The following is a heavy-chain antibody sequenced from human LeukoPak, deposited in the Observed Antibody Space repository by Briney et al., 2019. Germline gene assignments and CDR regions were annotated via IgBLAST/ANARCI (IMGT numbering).Heavy chain of an antibody. V-gene: IGHV3-21*01. Sequence: GGSLRLSCAASGFTFSSYSMNWVRQAPGKGLEWVSSTRSSSSYIYYADSVKGRFTISRDNAKNSLYLQMNSLRAKDTAVYYCARLRYYYYYMDVWGKGTTVTVPS. CDR1: GFTFSSYS. CDR2: TRSSSSYI. CDR3: ARLRYYYYYMDV. J-gene: IGHJ6*03.